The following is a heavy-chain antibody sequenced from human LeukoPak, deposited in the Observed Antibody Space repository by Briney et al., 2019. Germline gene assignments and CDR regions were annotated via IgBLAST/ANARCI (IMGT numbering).Heavy chain of an antibody. V-gene: IGHV3-15*01. CDR3: TTYSSGPCPF. CDR1: GITFSNAW. Sequence: PGGSLRLSCAASGITFSNAWMTWVRQAPGKGLEWVGRIYRNSNGETTDYGAPVKGRFTMSRDDSKNTLYLQMNSLKTEDTAVYYCTTYSSGPCPFWGQGTLVTVSS. D-gene: IGHD6-19*01. CDR2: IYRNSNGETT. J-gene: IGHJ4*02.